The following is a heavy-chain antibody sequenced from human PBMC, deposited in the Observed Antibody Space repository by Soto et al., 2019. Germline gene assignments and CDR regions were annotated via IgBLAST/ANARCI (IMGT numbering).Heavy chain of an antibody. Sequence: GGSLRLSCAASGFTFSSYAMSWVRQAPGKGLEWVSAISGSGGSTYYADSVKGRFTISRDNSKNTLYLQMNSLRAEDTAVYYCAKVLISRGYSYGYDYWGQGTLVTVSS. J-gene: IGHJ4*02. CDR1: GFTFSSYA. CDR3: AKVLISRGYSYGYDY. CDR2: ISGSGGST. V-gene: IGHV3-23*01. D-gene: IGHD5-18*01.